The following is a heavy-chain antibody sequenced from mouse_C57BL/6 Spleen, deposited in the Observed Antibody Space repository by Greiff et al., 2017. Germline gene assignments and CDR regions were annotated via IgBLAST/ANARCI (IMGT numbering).Heavy chain of an antibody. D-gene: IGHD1-1*01. CDR1: GYTFTSYW. J-gene: IGHJ4*01. Sequence: VQLQQPGAELVMPGASVKLSCKASGYTFTSYWMHWVKQRPGQGLEWIGEIDPSDSYTNYNQKFKGKSTLTVDKSSSTAYMQLSSLTSEDSAVYYCARCAPYYGAMDYWGQGTSVTVSS. V-gene: IGHV1-69*01. CDR3: ARCAPYYGAMDY. CDR2: IDPSDSYT.